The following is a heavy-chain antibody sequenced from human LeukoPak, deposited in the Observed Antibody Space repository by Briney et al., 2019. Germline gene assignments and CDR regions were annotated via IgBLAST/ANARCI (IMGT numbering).Heavy chain of an antibody. Sequence: GRSLRLSCAASGSTFSSYAMHWVRQAPGKGLEWVAVIPYDGSNKYYADSVKGRFTISRDNSKNTLYLQMNSLRAEDTAVYYCAKSYYYDKLAYYWGQGTLVTVSS. CDR2: IPYDGSNK. J-gene: IGHJ4*02. D-gene: IGHD3-22*01. V-gene: IGHV3-30*18. CDR1: GSTFSSYA. CDR3: AKSYYYDKLAYY.